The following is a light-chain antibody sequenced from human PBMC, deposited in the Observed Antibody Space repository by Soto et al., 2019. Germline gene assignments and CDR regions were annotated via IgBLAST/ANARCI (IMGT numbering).Light chain of an antibody. Sequence: EIVLTQSPATLSLSPGERATLSCRASQSVSNNYLAWYQQKPGQAPRLLIFDASNRATGIPARFSGSGSGTDFTLTISSLQHDDFATYYCQQYNTYSWTFGQGTKVDIK. CDR2: DAS. V-gene: IGKV3D-7*01. CDR1: QSVSNNY. J-gene: IGKJ1*01. CDR3: QQYNTYSWT.